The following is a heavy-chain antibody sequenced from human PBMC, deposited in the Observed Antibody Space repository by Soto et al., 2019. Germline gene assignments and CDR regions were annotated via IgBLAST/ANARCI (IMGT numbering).Heavy chain of an antibody. J-gene: IGHJ6*02. Sequence: SETLSLTCIVSGVSISSNYWSWIRQPPGQGLEWIGYIHYTGNTNFNPSLKNRVIISVDTSKNQFSLRLGSVTAADTAVYYCARSYPNTIFGVVPSRGLDVWGQGTTVTVSS. V-gene: IGHV4-59*01. CDR2: IHYTGNT. D-gene: IGHD3-3*01. CDR1: GVSISSNY. CDR3: ARSYPNTIFGVVPSRGLDV.